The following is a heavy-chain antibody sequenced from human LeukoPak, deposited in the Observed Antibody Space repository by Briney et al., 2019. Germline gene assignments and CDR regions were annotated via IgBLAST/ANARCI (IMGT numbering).Heavy chain of an antibody. CDR2: IYYSGST. Sequence: SETLSLTCTVSGGSICSYYWSWIRQPPGKGLEWIGYIYYSGSTKYNPSLKSRVTMSVDTSKNQFSLKLSSVTAADTAVYYCARELGSGWPGGYYYYYYGMDVWGQGTTVTVSS. CDR1: GGSICSYY. J-gene: IGHJ6*02. CDR3: ARELGSGWPGGYYYYYYGMDV. D-gene: IGHD6-19*01. V-gene: IGHV4-59*12.